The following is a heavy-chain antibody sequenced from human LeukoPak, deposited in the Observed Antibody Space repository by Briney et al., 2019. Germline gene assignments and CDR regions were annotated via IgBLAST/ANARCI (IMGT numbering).Heavy chain of an antibody. CDR3: AQELLRPYYYYYYMDV. CDR2: INHSGST. CDR1: GGSFSGYY. D-gene: IGHD3-10*01. Sequence: PSETLSLTCAVYGGSFSGYYWSWIRQPPGKGLEWIGEINHSGSTNYNPSLKSRVTISVDTSKNQFSLKLSSVTAADTAVYYCAQELLRPYYYYYYMDVWGKGTTVTVSS. V-gene: IGHV4-34*01. J-gene: IGHJ6*03.